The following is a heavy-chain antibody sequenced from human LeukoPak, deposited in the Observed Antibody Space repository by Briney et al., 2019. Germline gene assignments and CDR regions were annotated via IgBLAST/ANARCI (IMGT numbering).Heavy chain of an antibody. V-gene: IGHV1-2*04. CDR3: ARDGPRPPVVAATPSHGGYYGMDV. Sequence: ASVKVSCKASGYTFTGYYMHWVRQAPGQGLEWMGWINPNSGGTNYAQEFQGWVTMTRDTSISTAYMELSRLRSDDTAVYYCARDGPRPPVVAATPSHGGYYGMDVWGKGTTVTVSS. CDR1: GYTFTGYY. CDR2: INPNSGGT. D-gene: IGHD2-15*01. J-gene: IGHJ6*04.